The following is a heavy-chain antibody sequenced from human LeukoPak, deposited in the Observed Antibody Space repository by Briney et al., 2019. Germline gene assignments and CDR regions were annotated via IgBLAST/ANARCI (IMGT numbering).Heavy chain of an antibody. V-gene: IGHV4-34*01. CDR3: ARGNYYGSKFDY. CDR2: INHSGST. J-gene: IGHJ4*02. D-gene: IGHD3-22*01. CDR1: GGSFSGYY. Sequence: MASETLSLTCAVYGGSFSGYYWSWIRQPPGKGLEWIGEINHSGSTNYNPSLKSRVTMSVDTSKNQLSLKLSSVTAADTAVYYCARGNYYGSKFDYWGQGTLVTVSS.